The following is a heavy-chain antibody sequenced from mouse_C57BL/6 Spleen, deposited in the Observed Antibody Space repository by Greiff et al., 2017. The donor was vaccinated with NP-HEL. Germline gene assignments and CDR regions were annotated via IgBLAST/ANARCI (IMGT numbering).Heavy chain of an antibody. Sequence: EVQGVESGAELVRPGSSVKMSCKTSGYTFTSYGINWVKQRPGQGLEWIGYLYIGNGYTEYNEKFKGKATLTSDTSSSTAYMQLSSLTSEDSAIYFCARGGPYYGSSYFDYRGQGTTLTVSS. D-gene: IGHD1-1*01. CDR1: GYTFTSYG. J-gene: IGHJ2*01. V-gene: IGHV1-58*01. CDR2: LYIGNGYT. CDR3: ARGGPYYGSSYFDY.